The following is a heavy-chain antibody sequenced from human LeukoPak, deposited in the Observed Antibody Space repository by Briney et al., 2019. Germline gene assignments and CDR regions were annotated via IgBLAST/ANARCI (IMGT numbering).Heavy chain of an antibody. CDR3: ARVRGYYDSSGYYYVKVAYFDY. CDR2: INHSGST. D-gene: IGHD3-22*01. V-gene: IGHV4-34*01. CDR1: GGSFSVYY. J-gene: IGHJ4*02. Sequence: SETLSLTCAVYGGSFSVYYWSWIRQPPGKGLEWIGEINHSGSTNYNPSLKSRVTISVDTSNNHFSLKLSSVTAADTAVYYCARVRGYYDSSGYYYVKVAYFDYWGQGTLVTVSS.